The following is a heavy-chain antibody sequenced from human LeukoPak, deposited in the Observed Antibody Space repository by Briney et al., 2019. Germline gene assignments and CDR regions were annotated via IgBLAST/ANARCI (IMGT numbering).Heavy chain of an antibody. CDR2: IYSGGST. J-gene: IGHJ4*02. V-gene: IGHV3-53*01. Sequence: GGSLRLSCAAPGFTVSSNYMSWVRQVPGKGLEWVSVIYSGGSTYYADSVKGRFTISRDNSKNTLYLQMNSLRAEDTAVYYCARDRDGYNYFDYWGQGTLVTVSS. D-gene: IGHD5-24*01. CDR3: ARDRDGYNYFDY. CDR1: GFTVSSNY.